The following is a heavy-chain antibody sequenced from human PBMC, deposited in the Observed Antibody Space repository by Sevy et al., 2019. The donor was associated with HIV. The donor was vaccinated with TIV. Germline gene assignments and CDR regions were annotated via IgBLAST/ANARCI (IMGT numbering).Heavy chain of an antibody. J-gene: IGHJ4*02. CDR1: GFTFSSYS. V-gene: IGHV3-21*01. CDR3: ARDLEQLLSL. CDR2: ISSSSSYI. Sequence: GGSLRLSCAASGFTFSSYSMNWVRQAPGKGLEWVSSISSSSSYIYYADSVKGRFTISRDNAKNLLYLQMNSLRAEDTAVYYCARDLEQLLSLWGQGTLVTVSS. D-gene: IGHD2-2*01.